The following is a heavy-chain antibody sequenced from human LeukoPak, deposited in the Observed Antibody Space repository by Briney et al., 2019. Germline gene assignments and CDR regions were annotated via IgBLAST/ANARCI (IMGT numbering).Heavy chain of an antibody. CDR1: GFTFSSYG. CDR3: AKGHKGFYYGSGNSFDY. J-gene: IGHJ4*02. Sequence: GGSLRLSCAASGFTFSSYGMHWVRQAPGKGLEWVAFIRYDGSNKYYADSVKGRFTISRDNSKNTLYLQMNSLRAEDTAVYYCAKGHKGFYYGSGNSFDYWGQGTLVTVSS. V-gene: IGHV3-30*02. D-gene: IGHD3-10*01. CDR2: IRYDGSNK.